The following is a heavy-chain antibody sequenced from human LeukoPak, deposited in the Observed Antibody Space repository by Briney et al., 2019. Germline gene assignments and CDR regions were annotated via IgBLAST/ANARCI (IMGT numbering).Heavy chain of an antibody. V-gene: IGHV1-46*01. Sequence: ASVKVSCKASGYTFGTHWMHWVRQAPGQGLEWMGIINPSGDFRSYAQKFQGRITVTRDMSTRTVYMELSDLRPEDTAVYYCARDYSGEWEQLTGWWFDPWGQGTLVIVSS. D-gene: IGHD1/OR15-1a*01. CDR3: ARDYSGEWEQLTGWWFDP. CDR2: INPSGDFR. J-gene: IGHJ5*02. CDR1: GYTFGTHW.